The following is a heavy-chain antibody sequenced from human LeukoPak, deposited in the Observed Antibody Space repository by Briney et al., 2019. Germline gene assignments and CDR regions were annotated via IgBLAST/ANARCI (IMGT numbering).Heavy chain of an antibody. D-gene: IGHD2-21*02. CDR3: ARVIGPGWGLLDY. CDR2: INTSGST. Sequence: SQTLSLTCTVSGGSISSGSYYWSWIRQPAGKGLEWIGRINTSGSTNYNPSFEIRVTISVDTSKNQFSLRLSSVTAADTAVYYCARVIGPGWGLLDYWGQGTLVTVSS. V-gene: IGHV4-61*02. J-gene: IGHJ4*02. CDR1: GGSISSGSYY.